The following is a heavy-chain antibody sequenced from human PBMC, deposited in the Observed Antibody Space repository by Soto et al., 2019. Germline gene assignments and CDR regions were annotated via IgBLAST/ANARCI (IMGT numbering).Heavy chain of an antibody. Sequence: SETLSLTCTVSGGSISSYYWSWIRQPPGKGLEWIGYIYYSGSTNYNPSLKSRVTISVDTSKNQFSLKLSSVTAADTAVYYCARSIMKDGMDVWGQGTTVTSP. J-gene: IGHJ6*02. CDR1: GGSISSYY. V-gene: IGHV4-59*01. D-gene: IGHD3-16*01. CDR3: ARSIMKDGMDV. CDR2: IYYSGST.